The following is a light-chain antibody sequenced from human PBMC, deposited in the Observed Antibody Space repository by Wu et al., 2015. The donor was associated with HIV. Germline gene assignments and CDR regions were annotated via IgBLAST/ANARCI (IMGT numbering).Light chain of an antibody. J-gene: IGKJ2*01. V-gene: IGKV3-20*01. CDR2: GAS. CDR3: QRYGSSPYT. Sequence: EIVLTQSPGTLSLSPGERATLSCRASQSVSSSYLAWYQQKPGQAPRLLIYGASSRATGIPYRFSGSGSGTDFTLTISRLEPEDFTVYYCQRYGSSPYTFGQGTKLEIK. CDR1: QSVSSSY.